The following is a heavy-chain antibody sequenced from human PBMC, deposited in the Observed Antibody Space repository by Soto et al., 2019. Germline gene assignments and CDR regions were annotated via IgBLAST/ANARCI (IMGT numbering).Heavy chain of an antibody. CDR2: IIPIFGTA. CDR1: GGTFSSYA. D-gene: IGHD3-22*01. V-gene: IGHV1-69*06. Sequence: SVKVSCKASGGTFSSYAISWVRQAPGQGLEWMGGIIPIFGTANYAQKFQGRVTITVDKSTSTAYMELSSLRSEDTAVYYCARFDDSSGYYYPPYYYGMDVWGQGTTVTVSS. CDR3: ARFDDSSGYYYPPYYYGMDV. J-gene: IGHJ6*02.